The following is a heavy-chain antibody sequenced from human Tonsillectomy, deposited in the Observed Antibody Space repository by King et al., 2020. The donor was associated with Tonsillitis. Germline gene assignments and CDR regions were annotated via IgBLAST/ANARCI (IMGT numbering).Heavy chain of an antibody. Sequence: VQLVESWGGLGTPGGSLRLSFAAAGFTFSEYYMSWIRQVPGTGPEWVLYISSGSSYKNYDDSVKGRFTISRDNAKNTLYLQMNSLRAEDTAVYYCARGQRGGNYWGQGTLVTVSS. CDR2: ISSGSSYK. CDR3: ARGQRGGNY. D-gene: IGHD2-2*01. CDR1: GFTFSEYY. V-gene: IGHV3-11*05. J-gene: IGHJ4*02.